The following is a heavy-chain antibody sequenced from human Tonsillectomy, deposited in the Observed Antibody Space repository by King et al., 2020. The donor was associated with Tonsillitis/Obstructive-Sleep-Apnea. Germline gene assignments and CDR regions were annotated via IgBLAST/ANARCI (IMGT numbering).Heavy chain of an antibody. D-gene: IGHD6-19*01. Sequence: VQLVESGGGLVQPGGSLRLSCGASRFTFSSYWMHWVRQVPGKGLVWVSRINSDGSNTGYEDSVKGRFTISRDNAENTLYLQINSLRAEDTAVYYCARGSSDWYGIDYWGQGTLVTVSS. CDR3: ARGSSDWYGIDY. CDR2: INSDGSNT. V-gene: IGHV3-74*01. CDR1: RFTFSSYW. J-gene: IGHJ4*02.